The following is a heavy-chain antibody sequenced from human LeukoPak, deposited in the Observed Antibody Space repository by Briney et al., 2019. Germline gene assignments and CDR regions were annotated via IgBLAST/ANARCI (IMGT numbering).Heavy chain of an antibody. J-gene: IGHJ4*02. CDR2: IYYSGST. V-gene: IGHV4-61*01. CDR1: GGSVSSGSYY. Sequence: PSETLSLTCTVSGGSVSSGSYYWSWIRQPPGKGLEWIGYIYYSGSTNYNPSLKSRVTISVDTSKNQFSLKLSSVTAADTAGYYCGRVPKPLRGYSRGWYPTLFDYWGQGTLVTVSS. D-gene: IGHD6-19*01. CDR3: GRVPKPLRGYSRGWYPTLFDY.